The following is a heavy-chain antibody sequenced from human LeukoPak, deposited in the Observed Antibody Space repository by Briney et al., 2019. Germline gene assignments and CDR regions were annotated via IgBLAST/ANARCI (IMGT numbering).Heavy chain of an antibody. V-gene: IGHV1-69*04. Sequence: ASVKVSCKASGGTFSSYAISWVRQAPGQGLEWMGRIIPILGIANYAQKFQGRVTITADKSTSTAYMELSSLRSEDTAVYYCAAEIYGGNTDCCTFDFWGPGTPVTVSS. CDR3: AAEIYGGNTDCCTFDF. CDR2: IIPILGIA. CDR1: GGTFSSYA. D-gene: IGHD4-23*01. J-gene: IGHJ3*01.